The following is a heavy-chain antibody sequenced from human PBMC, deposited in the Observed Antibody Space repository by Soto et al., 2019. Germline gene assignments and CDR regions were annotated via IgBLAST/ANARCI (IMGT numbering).Heavy chain of an antibody. J-gene: IGHJ4*02. CDR1: GYTFTSYA. CDR2: INACNGNT. Sequence: ASVKVSCKASGYTFTSYAMHWVRQAPGQRLEWMGWINACNGNTNYAQKLQGRVTMTTDTSTSTAYMELRSLRSDDTAVYYCAKTFGYSYAIDYWGQGTLVTVSS. D-gene: IGHD5-18*01. CDR3: AKTFGYSYAIDY. V-gene: IGHV1-3*01.